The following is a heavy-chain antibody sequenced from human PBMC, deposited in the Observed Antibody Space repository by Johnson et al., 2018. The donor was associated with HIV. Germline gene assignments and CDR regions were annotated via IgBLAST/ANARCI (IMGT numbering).Heavy chain of an antibody. D-gene: IGHD2-2*01. CDR2: IWHDGSNK. CDR3: AKDGDDGDEADGTKGAFDI. V-gene: IGHV3-33*06. J-gene: IGHJ3*02. CDR1: GFTFSSYG. Sequence: QVQLVESGGGVVQPGRSLRLSCAASGFTFSSYGMHWVRQAPGKGLEWVAVIWHDGSNKYYVDSVQARFTISRDDARNTLYLQMNSLRVEDTALYYCAKDGDDGDEADGTKGAFDIWGQGTMVTVSS.